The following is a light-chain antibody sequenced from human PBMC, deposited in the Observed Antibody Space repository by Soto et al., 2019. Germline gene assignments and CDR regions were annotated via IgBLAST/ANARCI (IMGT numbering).Light chain of an antibody. CDR3: QQRSNWPPLT. J-gene: IGKJ4*01. CDR2: DAS. CDR1: QSVSSY. Sequence: EIVLTQSPATLSLSPGERATLSCRASQSVSSYLAWYQQKPVQAPRLLIYDASNRATGIPARFSGSGSVTDFTLTISSLEPEDFAVYYCQQRSNWPPLTFGGGTKVEIK. V-gene: IGKV3-11*01.